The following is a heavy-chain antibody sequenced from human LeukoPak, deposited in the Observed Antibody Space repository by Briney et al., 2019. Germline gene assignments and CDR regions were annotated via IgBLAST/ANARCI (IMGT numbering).Heavy chain of an antibody. CDR3: ARKAGGSYRLDY. CDR1: GYTFTYYY. V-gene: IGHV1-46*01. Sequence: ASVKVSCKASGYTFTYYYMHWVRQAPGQGLEWMGIINPSGGNTSYAQKFQGRVTMTRDTSTSTVYMELSSLRSEDTAVYYCARKAGGSYRLDYWGQGTLVTVSS. CDR2: INPSGGNT. D-gene: IGHD1-26*01. J-gene: IGHJ4*02.